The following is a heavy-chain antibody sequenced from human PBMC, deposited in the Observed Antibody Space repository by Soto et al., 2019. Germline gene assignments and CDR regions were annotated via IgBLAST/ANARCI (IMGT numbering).Heavy chain of an antibody. V-gene: IGHV3-66*01. D-gene: IGHD5-12*01. CDR2: IYSGGST. Sequence: EVQLVESGGGLVQPGGSLRLSCAASGFTVSSNYMSWVRQAPGKGLEWVSVIYSGGSTYYADSVKGRFTISRDNSKNTLYLQMNSLRAEDTAVYYCASSGYSGYGSFDYWGQGTLVTVSS. CDR3: ASSGYSGYGSFDY. J-gene: IGHJ4*02. CDR1: GFTVSSNY.